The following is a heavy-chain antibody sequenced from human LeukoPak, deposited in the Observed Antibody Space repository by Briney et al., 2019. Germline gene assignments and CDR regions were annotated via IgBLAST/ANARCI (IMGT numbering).Heavy chain of an antibody. V-gene: IGHV4-59*12. Sequence: PSETLSLTCTVSGGSISSYYWSWIRQPPGKGLEWIGYIYYSGSTNYNPSLKSRVIISVDTSKNQFSLKLSSVTAADTAVYYCARAPPTAYYYGSGSPSRYYYYMDVWGKGTTVTVSS. D-gene: IGHD3-10*01. CDR2: IYYSGST. J-gene: IGHJ6*03. CDR1: GGSISSYY. CDR3: ARAPPTAYYYGSGSPSRYYYYMDV.